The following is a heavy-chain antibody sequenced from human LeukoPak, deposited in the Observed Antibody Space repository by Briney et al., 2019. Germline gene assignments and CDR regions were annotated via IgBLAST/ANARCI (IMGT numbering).Heavy chain of an antibody. V-gene: IGHV4-39*07. CDR2: IYYSGST. J-gene: IGHJ4*02. CDR1: GGSISSSSYY. D-gene: IGHD6-13*01. CDR3: ASSSAAEIYYFDY. Sequence: PSETLSLTCTVSGGSISSSSYYWGWIRQPPGKGLEWIGSIYYSGSTYYNPSLKSRVTISVDTSKNQFSLKLSSVTAADTAVYYCASSSAAEIYYFDYWGQGTLVTVSS.